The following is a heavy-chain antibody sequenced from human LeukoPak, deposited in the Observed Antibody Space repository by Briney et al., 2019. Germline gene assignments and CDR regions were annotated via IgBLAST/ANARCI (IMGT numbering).Heavy chain of an antibody. V-gene: IGHV3-73*01. CDR2: IRSKANNYAT. Sequence: GGSLRLSCVASGFTLSGSAVHWVRQASGKGLEWVGRIRSKANNYATEYAASVKGRFTISRDDSKNTAYLQMKSLKTEDTAVYYCTRPGSGEQRDYRGQGTLVTVSS. D-gene: IGHD5-12*01. CDR3: TRPGSGEQRDY. CDR1: GFTLSGSA. J-gene: IGHJ4*02.